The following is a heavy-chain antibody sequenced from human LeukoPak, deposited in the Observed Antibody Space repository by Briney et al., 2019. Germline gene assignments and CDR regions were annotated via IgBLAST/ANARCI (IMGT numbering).Heavy chain of an antibody. D-gene: IGHD6-19*01. J-gene: IGHJ3*02. V-gene: IGHV4-61*02. CDR3: ARKSGWYTGDAFDI. CDR1: GGSISSGSYY. Sequence: SQTLSLTCTVSGGSISSGSYYWSWIRQPAGKGLEWIGRIYTSGSTNYNPSLKSRVTILVDTSKNQFSLKLSSVTAADTAVYYCARKSGWYTGDAFDIWGQGTMVTVSS. CDR2: IYTSGST.